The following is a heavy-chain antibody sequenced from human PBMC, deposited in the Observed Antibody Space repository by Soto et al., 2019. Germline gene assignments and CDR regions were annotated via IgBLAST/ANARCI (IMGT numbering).Heavy chain of an antibody. CDR3: ANSARLAPPDGGFWSAYNPYYFDY. CDR1: GFTFSSYA. D-gene: IGHD3-3*01. Sequence: PGGSLRLSCAASGFTFSSYAMRWVRQAPGKGLEWVSASSGSGGSTYYADSVKGRFTISRDNSKNTLYLEMNSLRAEDTAVYYCANSARLAPPDGGFWSAYNPYYFDYWGQGTLVTVSS. J-gene: IGHJ4*02. CDR2: SSGSGGST. V-gene: IGHV3-23*01.